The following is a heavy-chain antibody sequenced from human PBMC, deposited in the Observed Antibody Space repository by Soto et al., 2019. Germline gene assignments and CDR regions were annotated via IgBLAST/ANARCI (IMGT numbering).Heavy chain of an antibody. CDR1: GFTFHSHW. J-gene: IGHJ5*02. CDR3: ARDDAAGWFDP. V-gene: IGHV3-48*01. CDR2: ISSSSSTI. Sequence: PGGSLRLSCAASGFTFHSHWMSRVRQAPGKGLEWVSYISSSSSTIYYADSVKGRFTISRDNAKNSLYLQMNSLRAEDTAVYYCARDDAAGWFDPWGQGTLVTVSS. D-gene: IGHD3-10*01.